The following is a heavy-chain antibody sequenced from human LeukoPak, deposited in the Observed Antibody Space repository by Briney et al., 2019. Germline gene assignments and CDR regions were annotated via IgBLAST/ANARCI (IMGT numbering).Heavy chain of an antibody. D-gene: IGHD2-15*01. CDR1: GFTFSSYA. J-gene: IGHJ4*02. V-gene: IGHV3-23*01. CDR3: AKGEVSGGSFDY. CDR2: ISGSGGST. Sequence: GGSLRLSCAASGFTFSSYAMSWVRQAPGKGLEWVSAISGSGGSTYYADSVKGRFTISRDNSKNTLYLQMNSLRAEDTALYYCAKGEVSGGSFDYWGQGTLVTVSS.